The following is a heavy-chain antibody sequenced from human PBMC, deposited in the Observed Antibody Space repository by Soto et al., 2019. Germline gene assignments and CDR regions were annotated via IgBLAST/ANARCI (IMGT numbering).Heavy chain of an antibody. CDR2: IKKKTDGGTT. J-gene: IGHJ6*02. CDR1: GFTFSDAW. D-gene: IGHD3-10*01. CDR3: TTDSDGSGRNTYYYYGMDV. Sequence: GGSLRLSCAASGFTFSDAWMSWVRQAPGKGLEWVGLIKKKTDGGTTDYAAPVKGRFTISRDDSKNTLYLQVNSLKTEDTAVYYCTTDSDGSGRNTYYYYGMDVWGQGTTVTVSS. V-gene: IGHV3-15*01.